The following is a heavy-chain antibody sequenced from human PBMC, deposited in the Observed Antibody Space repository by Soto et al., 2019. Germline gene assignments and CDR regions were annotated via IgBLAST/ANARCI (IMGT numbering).Heavy chain of an antibody. Sequence: QVQLVQSGAEVKKPGASVKVSCKASGYTFTSYGISWVRQAPGQGLEWMVWISAYNGNTNYAQKLEGRVTMTTDTSTSTVYMELRSLRSDDTAVYYCARVRGDIVVVPAATPYYYYGMDVWGQGTTVTVSS. D-gene: IGHD2-2*01. CDR3: ARVRGDIVVVPAATPYYYYGMDV. J-gene: IGHJ6*02. CDR1: GYTFTSYG. CDR2: ISAYNGNT. V-gene: IGHV1-18*01.